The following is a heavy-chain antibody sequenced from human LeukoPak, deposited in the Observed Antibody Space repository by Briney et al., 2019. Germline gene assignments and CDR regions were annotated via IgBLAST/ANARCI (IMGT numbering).Heavy chain of an antibody. V-gene: IGHV4-4*07. CDR1: GGSISSYY. J-gene: IGHJ6*02. Sequence: SETLSLTCTVSGGSISSYYWSWIRQPAGKGLEWIGRIYTSGSTNYNPSLKSRVTMSVDTSKNQFSLKLSSVTAADTAVYYCAREGAGRQWLVLTYYGMDVWGQGTTVTVSS. CDR3: AREGAGRQWLVLTYYGMDV. CDR2: IYTSGST. D-gene: IGHD6-19*01.